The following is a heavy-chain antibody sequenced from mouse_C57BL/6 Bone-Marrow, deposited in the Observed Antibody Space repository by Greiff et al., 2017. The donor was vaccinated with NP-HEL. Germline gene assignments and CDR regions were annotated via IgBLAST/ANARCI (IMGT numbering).Heavy chain of an antibody. CDR1: GYTFTSYW. CDR2: IDPSDSYT. Sequence: VQLQQPGAELVKPGASVKLSCKASGYTFTSYWMQWVKQRPGQGLEWIGEIDPSDSYTNYNQKFKGKATLTVDTSSSTAYMQRSSLTSEDSAVYYCAREGDGYFWYFDVWGTGTTVTVSS. J-gene: IGHJ1*03. D-gene: IGHD2-3*01. V-gene: IGHV1-50*01. CDR3: AREGDGYFWYFDV.